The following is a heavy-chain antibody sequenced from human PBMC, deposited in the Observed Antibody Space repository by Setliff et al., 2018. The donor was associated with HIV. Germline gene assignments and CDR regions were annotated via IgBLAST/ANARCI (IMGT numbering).Heavy chain of an antibody. CDR2: ITTEGGASDGSIT. Sequence: GGSLRLSCAASGFTFSSYWMHWVRQVPGKGPVWVSRITTEGGASDGSITGYADSVKGRFSISRDNARNTVYLQMNNLRVEDTAVYYCVRDGGSGTPFDYWGRGTLVTVSS. D-gene: IGHD2-15*01. V-gene: IGHV3-74*01. CDR1: GFTFSSYW. J-gene: IGHJ4*02. CDR3: VRDGGSGTPFDY.